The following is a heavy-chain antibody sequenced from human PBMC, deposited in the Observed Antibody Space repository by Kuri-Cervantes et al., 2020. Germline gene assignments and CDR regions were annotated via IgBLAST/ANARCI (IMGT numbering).Heavy chain of an antibody. D-gene: IGHD2-8*01. V-gene: IGHV1-2*02. Sequence: ASVKISCKASGYTSTGYYMHWVRQAPGQGLEWMGWINPNSGGTNYAQKFQGRVTMTRDTSISTAYMELSRLRSDDTAVDYCARGLMNIGPPVYMDVWGKGTPVTVSS. CDR1: GYTSTGYY. CDR3: ARGLMNIGPPVYMDV. CDR2: INPNSGGT. J-gene: IGHJ6*03.